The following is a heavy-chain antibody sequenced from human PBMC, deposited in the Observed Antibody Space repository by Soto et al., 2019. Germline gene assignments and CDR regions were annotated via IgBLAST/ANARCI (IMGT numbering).Heavy chain of an antibody. Sequence: SVKVSCKASGGTFSSYAISWVRQAPGQGLEWMGGIIPIFGTANYAQKFQGRVTITADESTSTAYMELSSLRAEDTAVYYCAKVPPENNYNFDYWGQGTLVTVSS. D-gene: IGHD4-4*01. CDR3: AKVPPENNYNFDY. CDR1: GGTFSSYA. J-gene: IGHJ4*02. V-gene: IGHV1-69*13. CDR2: IIPIFGTA.